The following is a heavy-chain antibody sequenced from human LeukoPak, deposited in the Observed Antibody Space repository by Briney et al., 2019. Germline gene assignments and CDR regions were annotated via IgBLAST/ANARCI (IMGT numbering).Heavy chain of an antibody. CDR1: GYTFTGYY. CDR3: ARDSGYYDSSGYYYNFDY. D-gene: IGHD3-22*01. CDR2: INPNSGGT. V-gene: IGHV1-2*02. J-gene: IGHJ4*02. Sequence: ASVKVSCKASGYTFTGYYMHWVRQAPGQGLEWMGWINPNSGGTNYAQKFQGRVTMTTDTSTSTAYMELRSLRSDDTAVYYCARDSGYYDSSGYYYNFDYWGQGTLVTVSS.